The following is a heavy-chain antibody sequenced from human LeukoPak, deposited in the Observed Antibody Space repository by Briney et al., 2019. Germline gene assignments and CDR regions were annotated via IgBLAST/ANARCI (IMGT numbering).Heavy chain of an antibody. Sequence: SETLSLTCTVSGGSISSYYWSWIRQPPGKGLAGIGFIYYSGSTNYNPSLKSRVTISVDTSKNQFSLKLSSVTAADTAVYYCAKVSSGYTNWFDSWGQGTLVTVSS. CDR1: GGSISSYY. D-gene: IGHD3-22*01. J-gene: IGHJ5*01. CDR2: IYYSGST. V-gene: IGHV4-59*01. CDR3: AKVSSGYTNWFDS.